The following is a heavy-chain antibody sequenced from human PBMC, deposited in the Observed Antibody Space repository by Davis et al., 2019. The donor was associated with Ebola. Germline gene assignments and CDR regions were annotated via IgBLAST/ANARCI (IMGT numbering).Heavy chain of an antibody. CDR3: ARDGPNYDVDY. V-gene: IGHV3-53*01. Sequence: GESLKISCAASGFTVSTNYMGWVRQAPGKGLEWVSTIYYDDTTYYANSVKGRFTISRDDSKNTLYLQMNSLRVDDTAVYFCARDGPNYDVDYWGQGTLVTVSA. CDR2: IYYDDTT. CDR1: GFTVSTNY. J-gene: IGHJ4*02. D-gene: IGHD3-22*01.